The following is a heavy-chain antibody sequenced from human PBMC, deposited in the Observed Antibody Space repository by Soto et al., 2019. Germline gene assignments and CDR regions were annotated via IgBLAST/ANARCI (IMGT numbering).Heavy chain of an antibody. D-gene: IGHD2-21*01. J-gene: IGHJ4*02. CDR1: GYTFIHYY. CDR2: INPNGGST. Sequence: QVQLVQSGAEVKKPGASVKVSCKASGYTFIHYYIHWVRQAPGQGLEWMAIINPNGGSTNYAQKVPGRVTVTSDTSTTTVSMELNSLGSDDTSGYFCSRSLLQGDFWGQGTLVTVSS. V-gene: IGHV1-46*01. CDR3: SRSLLQGDF.